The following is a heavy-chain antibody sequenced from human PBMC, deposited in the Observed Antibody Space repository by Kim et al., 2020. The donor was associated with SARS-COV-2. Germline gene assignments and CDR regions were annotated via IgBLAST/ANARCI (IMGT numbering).Heavy chain of an antibody. CDR2: ISYDGSNK. CDR3: ARGGWGSSWYLVNWYFDL. V-gene: IGHV3-30*04. J-gene: IGHJ2*01. D-gene: IGHD6-13*01. Sequence: GGSLRLSCAASGFTFSSYAMHWVRQAPGKGLEWVAVISYDGSNKYYADSVKGRFTISRDNSKNTLYLQMNSLRAEDTAVYYCARGGWGSSWYLVNWYFDL. CDR1: GFTFSSYA.